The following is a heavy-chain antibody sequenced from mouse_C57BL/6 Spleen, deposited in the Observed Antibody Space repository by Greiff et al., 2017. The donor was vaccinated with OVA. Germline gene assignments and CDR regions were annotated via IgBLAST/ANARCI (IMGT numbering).Heavy chain of an antibody. Sequence: VQLQQPGAELVKPGASVKLSCKASGYTFTSYWMHWVKQRPGQGLEWIGMIHPNSGSTNYNEKFKSKATLTVDKSSSTAYMQLSSPTSEDSAVYYCARSGSNYSWFAYWGQGTLVTVSA. D-gene: IGHD2-5*01. J-gene: IGHJ3*01. CDR2: IHPNSGST. CDR3: ARSGSNYSWFAY. V-gene: IGHV1-64*01. CDR1: GYTFTSYW.